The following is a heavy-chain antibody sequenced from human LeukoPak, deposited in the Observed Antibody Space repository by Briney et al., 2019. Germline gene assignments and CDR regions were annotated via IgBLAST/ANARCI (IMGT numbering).Heavy chain of an antibody. Sequence: GGSLRLSCAASRFTFSDYLIHWVRQAPGKGLEWVSGISGSSGSTNYADSVKGRFTISRDKSKNTLHLQMNSLRAEDTAVYYCAKSYYYDSSGQYYFDHWGQGTLATVSS. D-gene: IGHD3-22*01. J-gene: IGHJ4*02. CDR3: AKSYYYDSSGQYYFDH. CDR1: RFTFSDYL. CDR2: ISGSSGST. V-gene: IGHV3-23*01.